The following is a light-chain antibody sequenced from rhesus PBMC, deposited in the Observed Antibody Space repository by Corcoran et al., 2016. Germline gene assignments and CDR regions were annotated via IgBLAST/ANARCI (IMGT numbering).Light chain of an antibody. CDR2: AAS. CDR3: QQYDDLPYL. V-gene: IGKV1-19*01. J-gene: IGKJ2*01. CDR1: QGISSW. Sequence: DIQMTQSPSSLSASVGDKVTITCHARQGISSWIAWYQQKPGKAPQPLIEAASNLQSGGPTRFSGCGSGTDYTLTISSLQPEDFATCYCQQYDDLPYLFVPGTKVELK.